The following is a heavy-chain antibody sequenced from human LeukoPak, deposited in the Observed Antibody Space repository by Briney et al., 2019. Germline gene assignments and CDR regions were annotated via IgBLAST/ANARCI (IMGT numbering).Heavy chain of an antibody. V-gene: IGHV4-39*01. J-gene: IGHJ4*02. CDR2: IYYSGTN. D-gene: IGHD3-3*01. Sequence: PSETLSLTCTVSGGSISSSSYSWGWVRQPPGRGREWNGSIYYSGTNYYNPSLKSQVPISVDTSKIQFSLKLSSVAATDTAVYFCARLRFDFWSGYTHPYFDYWGQGTLVTVSS. CDR1: GGSISSSSYS. CDR3: ARLRFDFWSGYTHPYFDY.